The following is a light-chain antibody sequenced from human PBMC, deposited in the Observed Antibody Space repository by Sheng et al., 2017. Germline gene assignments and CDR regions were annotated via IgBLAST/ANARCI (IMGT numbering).Light chain of an antibody. CDR2: STN. CDR1: SSNIGRNP. Sequence: QTVVTQPPSASGDPRARGSTISCSGSSSNIGRNPVNWYQQLPGMAPKLLIYSTNQRPSGVPDRFSGSKSGTSASLAISGLQSKDEADYYCEAWDESWVRVFGTGTKVTVL. V-gene: IGLV1-44*01. J-gene: IGLJ1*01. CDR3: EAWDESWVRV.